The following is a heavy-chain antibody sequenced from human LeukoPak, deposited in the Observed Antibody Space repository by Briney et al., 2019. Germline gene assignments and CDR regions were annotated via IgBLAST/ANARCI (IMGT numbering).Heavy chain of an antibody. D-gene: IGHD5-24*01. CDR1: GESIRRSPYH. V-gene: IGHV4-39*02. CDR3: ARGGSWRETHY. Sequence: SETLSLTCTVSGESIRRSPYHWGWVRQAPGKGLEWIGIVYDVGFSYYNPSLSSRATIVLDTSKNHFSLKMTSVIAADTAVYYCARGGSWRETHYWGQGVLVTVSS. CDR2: VYDVGFS. J-gene: IGHJ4*02.